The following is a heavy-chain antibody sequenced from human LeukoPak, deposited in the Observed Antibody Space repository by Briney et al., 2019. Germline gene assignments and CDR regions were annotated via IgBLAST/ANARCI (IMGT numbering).Heavy chain of an antibody. CDR2: INPDGSDK. CDR1: GFTFSSYW. J-gene: IGHJ5*02. V-gene: IGHV3-7*01. CDR3: ANVYSSGWYWLSWLDP. Sequence: AGGSLRLSCAASGFTFSSYWMSWVHQAPGKGLEWVTNINPDGSDKYYLDSVKGRFTISRDNAKNSLYLQMNSLRAEDTAVYYCANVYSSGWYWLSWLDPWGQGTLVTVSS. D-gene: IGHD6-19*01.